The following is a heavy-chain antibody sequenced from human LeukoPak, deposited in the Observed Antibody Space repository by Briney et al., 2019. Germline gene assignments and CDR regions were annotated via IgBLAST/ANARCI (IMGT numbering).Heavy chain of an antibody. D-gene: IGHD4-23*01. CDR2: IIPILGIA. CDR1: GGTFSSYA. CDR3: ARDRRYGGNSGGGFDY. J-gene: IGHJ4*02. Sequence: SVKVSCKASGGTFSSYAISWVRQAPGQGLEWMGRIIPILGIANYAQKFQGRVTITADKSTSTAYMELTSLRSEDTAVYYCARDRRYGGNSGGGFDYWGQGTLVTVSS. V-gene: IGHV1-69*04.